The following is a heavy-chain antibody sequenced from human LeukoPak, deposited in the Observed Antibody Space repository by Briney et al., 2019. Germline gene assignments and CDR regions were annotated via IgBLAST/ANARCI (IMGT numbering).Heavy chain of an antibody. D-gene: IGHD5-18*01. CDR3: SRVLIDGWIQLWLGY. V-gene: IGHV3-49*04. CDR1: GFNVGDYA. Sequence: GGSLRLSCRTSGFNVGDYAMSWVRQAPGEGLGWVGFSRSKVYAGTKEYDASVKGRFTISRDDSTRIAYLQMNSPKTEDTAVYFCSRVLIDGWIQLWLGYWGQGTLVAVSS. J-gene: IGHJ4*02. CDR2: SRSKVYAGTK.